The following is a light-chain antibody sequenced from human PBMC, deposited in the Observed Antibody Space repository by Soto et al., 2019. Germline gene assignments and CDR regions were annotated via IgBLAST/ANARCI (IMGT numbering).Light chain of an antibody. Sequence: EIVLTQSPATLSLSPGERATFSCRASQSVRSDLVWYKQKPGQAPRLLIYDASNRATGIPARFSGSGSGTDLTLTISSLEPEDFAVYYCPQRSNWPPLTFGGGTKVEIK. J-gene: IGKJ4*01. CDR3: PQRSNWPPLT. CDR2: DAS. V-gene: IGKV3-11*01. CDR1: QSVRSD.